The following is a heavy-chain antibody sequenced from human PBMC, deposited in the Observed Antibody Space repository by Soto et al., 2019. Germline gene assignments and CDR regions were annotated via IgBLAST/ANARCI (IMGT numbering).Heavy chain of an antibody. CDR3: ARSIRGPRRFNGMDV. CDR2: IERDDDDK. V-gene: IGHV2-70*13. J-gene: IGHJ6*02. Sequence: GSGPTLVNPTETLTLTCTFSGFSLTSPGMCVSWIRQPPGKALEWLALIERDDDDKYYSTSLKTRLTISKDTRKNQVVLTMANMGPADTGTYYCARSIRGPRRFNGMDVWGQGTTVGVSS. CDR1: GFSLTSPGMC. D-gene: IGHD1-20*01.